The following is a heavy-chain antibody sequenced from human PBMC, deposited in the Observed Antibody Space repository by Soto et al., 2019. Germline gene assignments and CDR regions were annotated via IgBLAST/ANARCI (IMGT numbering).Heavy chain of an antibody. CDR2: ISYDGSNK. CDR1: GFTFSSYG. Sequence: QVQLVESGGGVVQPGRSLRLSCAASGFTFSSYGMHWVRQAPGKGLEWVAVISYDGSNKYYADSVKGRFTISRDNSKNTLYLQMNSLRAEDTAVYSCAKDSGWELPTGYFDSWGQGTLVTVSS. V-gene: IGHV3-30*18. D-gene: IGHD1-26*01. J-gene: IGHJ4*02. CDR3: AKDSGWELPTGYFDS.